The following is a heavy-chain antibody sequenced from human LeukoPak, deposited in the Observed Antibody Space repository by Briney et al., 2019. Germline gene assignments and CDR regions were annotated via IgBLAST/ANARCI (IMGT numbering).Heavy chain of an antibody. J-gene: IGHJ5*02. D-gene: IGHD3-10*02. Sequence: GASVKVSCKASGYTFTGYYMHWVRQAPGQGREWMGRINPNSGGTNYAQKFQGRVTMTRDTSISTAYMELSRLRSDDTAVYYCARVGVTVSEDWFDPWGQGTLVTVSS. CDR2: INPNSGGT. V-gene: IGHV1-2*06. CDR1: GYTFTGYY. CDR3: ARVGVTVSEDWFDP.